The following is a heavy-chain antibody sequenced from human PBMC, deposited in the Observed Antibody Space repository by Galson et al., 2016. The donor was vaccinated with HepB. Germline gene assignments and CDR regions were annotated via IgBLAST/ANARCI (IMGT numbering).Heavy chain of an antibody. CDR2: ISWNSGSI. V-gene: IGHV3-9*01. D-gene: IGHD2-15*01. Sequence: SLRLSCAASGFTFDTYAMHWVRQAPGKGLEWLSGISWNSGSIGYADSVKGRFTISRDNTKNSLFLRMNSLRPEDTALYYCAKGGFCSGDSCSQPVRYYGMDVWGQGTTVTVSS. J-gene: IGHJ6*02. CDR1: GFTFDTYA. CDR3: AKGGFCSGDSCSQPVRYYGMDV.